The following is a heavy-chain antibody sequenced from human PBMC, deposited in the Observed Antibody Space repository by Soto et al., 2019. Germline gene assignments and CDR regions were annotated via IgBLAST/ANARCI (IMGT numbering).Heavy chain of an antibody. CDR1: GYTFTSFW. V-gene: IGHV5-51*01. CDR2: IYPGDSDT. J-gene: IGHJ6*02. CDR3: ARHEDFWNGSPYYYYGMDV. Sequence: GESLKISCKASGYTFTSFWIGWVRQMPGKGLEWMGIIYPGDSDTRYSPSFQGQVTISADKSIRTAYLQWSSLKASDTATYYCARHEDFWNGSPYYYYGMDVCGQGTTVTVSS. D-gene: IGHD3-3*01.